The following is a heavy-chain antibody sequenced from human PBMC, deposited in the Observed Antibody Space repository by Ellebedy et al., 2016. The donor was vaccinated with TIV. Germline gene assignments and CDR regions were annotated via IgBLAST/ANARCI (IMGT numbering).Heavy chain of an antibody. D-gene: IGHD3-10*01. CDR1: GGSLSDNY. Sequence: SETLSLTCAVSGGSLSDNYWTWIRQPPGKGLEWIGYLYYTGSTNYNPSLKSRVTISVNTPRNQFSLKLTSGTAADTAVYYCVSSVSVDAFDLWGQGTMVTVSS. CDR2: LYYTGST. CDR3: VSSVSVDAFDL. V-gene: IGHV4-59*01. J-gene: IGHJ3*01.